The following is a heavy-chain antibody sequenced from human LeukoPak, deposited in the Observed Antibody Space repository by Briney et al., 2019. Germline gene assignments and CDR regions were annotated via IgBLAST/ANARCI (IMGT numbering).Heavy chain of an antibody. V-gene: IGHV3-23*01. CDR1: GFTFSNYA. CDR2: ISGSADRT. J-gene: IGHJ6*02. Sequence: GGSLRLSCAASGFTFSNYAMIWVRQAPGKGLEWVSTISGSADRTYYADSVKGRFTISRDNSKNTLYLQMNGLRAEDTAVYYCARVGSYYYYYGMDVWGQGTTVTVSS. CDR3: ARVGSYYYYYGMDV. D-gene: IGHD2-15*01.